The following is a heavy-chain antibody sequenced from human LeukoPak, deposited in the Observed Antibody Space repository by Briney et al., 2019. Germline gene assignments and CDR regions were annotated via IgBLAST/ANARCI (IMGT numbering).Heavy chain of an antibody. J-gene: IGHJ4*02. Sequence: GASVKVSCKASGGTFSSYAISWVRQAPGQGLEWMGRIIPILGIANYAQKFQGRVTITADESTSTAYMDLSSLRSEDTAVYYCARDPRPYNYVWGSYRETSNYFDSWGQGTLVTVSS. CDR3: ARDPRPYNYVWGSYRETSNYFDS. D-gene: IGHD3-16*02. CDR1: GGTFSSYA. CDR2: IIPILGIA. V-gene: IGHV1-69*04.